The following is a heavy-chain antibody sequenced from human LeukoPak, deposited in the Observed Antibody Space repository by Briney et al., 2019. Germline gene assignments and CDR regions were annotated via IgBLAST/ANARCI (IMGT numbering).Heavy chain of an antibody. CDR2: IFGSGGSP. V-gene: IGHV3-23*01. D-gene: IGHD5-18*01. J-gene: IGHJ4*02. CDR1: GFTFGSHA. Sequence: GGSLRLSCEASGFTFGSHAMYWVRQAPGKGLEWVAGIFGSGGSPHYADPVKGRFTISRDNSRNTVYLQINSLRAEDTAVYYCEKTTVGYSSGQKPAWPVDYWGQGTLVTVSS. CDR3: EKTTVGYSSGQKPAWPVDY.